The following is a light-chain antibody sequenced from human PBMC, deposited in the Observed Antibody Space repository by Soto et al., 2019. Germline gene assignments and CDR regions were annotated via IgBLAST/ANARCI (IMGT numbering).Light chain of an antibody. Sequence: EIVLTQYPGTLSFSPGERATLSCRASQGIRNNYLAWYQQKTGHAPRLLIYGVSSRATGIPDRFSGSGSGTDFSLTISRREPEDFAVYYCQHFGRSSWTFGQGTKVEIK. CDR1: QGIRNNY. CDR3: QHFGRSSWT. V-gene: IGKV3-20*01. CDR2: GVS. J-gene: IGKJ1*01.